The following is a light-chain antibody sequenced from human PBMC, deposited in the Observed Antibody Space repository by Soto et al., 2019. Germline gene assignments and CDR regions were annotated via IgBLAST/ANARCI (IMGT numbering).Light chain of an antibody. CDR3: LQHNAYPWT. V-gene: IGKV1-17*01. Sequence: DIPMTQSPSSLSASVGDIVTMTCRASQDIGINLGWFQQKPGKAPKRLIYVASSLQSGVPSRFSGSGSGTEFTLTISSLQPEDFASYFCLQHNAYPWTFGQGTKVDIK. CDR2: VAS. J-gene: IGKJ1*01. CDR1: QDIGIN.